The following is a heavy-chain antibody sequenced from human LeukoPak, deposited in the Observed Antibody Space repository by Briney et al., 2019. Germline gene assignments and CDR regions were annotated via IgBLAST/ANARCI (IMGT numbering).Heavy chain of an antibody. J-gene: IGHJ4*02. D-gene: IGHD3-16*01. Sequence: PSETLSLTCTVSGGSVSSGSYYWSKIRQPPAKGLEWIGYIYYSGSTNYNPSLKSRVTISVDTSKNQFSLKLSSVTAADTAVYYCATTFGKGNYWGQGTLVTVSS. CDR3: ATTFGKGNY. CDR2: IYYSGST. CDR1: GGSVSSGSYY. V-gene: IGHV4-61*01.